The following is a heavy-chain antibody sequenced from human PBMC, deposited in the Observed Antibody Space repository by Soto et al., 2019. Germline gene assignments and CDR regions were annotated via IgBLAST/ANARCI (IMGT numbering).Heavy chain of an antibody. Sequence: EVQLVESGGGLVKPGGSLRLSCAASGFTFSSYSMNWVRQAPGKGLEWVSSISSSSSYIYYADSVKGRFTISRDNAKNSLYLQMNSLRAEDTAVYYCGRGGIAVAGTPFDYWGQGTLVTVSS. CDR3: GRGGIAVAGTPFDY. CDR1: GFTFSSYS. D-gene: IGHD6-19*01. J-gene: IGHJ4*02. CDR2: ISSSSSYI. V-gene: IGHV3-21*01.